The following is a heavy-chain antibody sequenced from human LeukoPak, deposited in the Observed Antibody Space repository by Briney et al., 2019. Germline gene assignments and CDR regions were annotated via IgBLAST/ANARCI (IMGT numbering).Heavy chain of an antibody. CDR3: VRAHVAAGLAFDI. V-gene: IGHV3-13*01. D-gene: IGHD6-25*01. Sequence: GGSLRLSCAASGFTFSGYDMHWVRQATGKSLEWVSGIGIPGDTYYPGSVKGRFTISRENGKNSFYLQMNSRRVEDTAVYYCVRAHVAAGLAFDIWGQGTMVTVSS. CDR1: GFTFSGYD. J-gene: IGHJ3*02. CDR2: IGIPGDT.